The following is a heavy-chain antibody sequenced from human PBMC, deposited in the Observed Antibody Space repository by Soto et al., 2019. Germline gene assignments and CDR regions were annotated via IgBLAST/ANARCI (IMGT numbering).Heavy chain of an antibody. CDR1: GGSFSGYY. CDR2: INHRGST. CDR3: SRGSRRDGYNYLGGDFDS. V-gene: IGHV4-34*01. J-gene: IGHJ4*02. Sequence: PSETLSLTCAVYGGSFSGYYWSGIRQSPGEGLEWIGEINHRGSTNYNPSLKSRVTMSVDTSKNQFSLKLSSVTAADTAVYYCSRGSRRDGYNYLGGDFDSWGQGTLVTVSS. D-gene: IGHD5-12*01.